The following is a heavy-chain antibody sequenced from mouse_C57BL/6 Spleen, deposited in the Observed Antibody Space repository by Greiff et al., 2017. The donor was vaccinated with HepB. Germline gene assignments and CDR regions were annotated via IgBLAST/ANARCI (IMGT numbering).Heavy chain of an antibody. D-gene: IGHD2-14*01. CDR3: ARDKGVRPVDYFDY. CDR2: INPSSGYT. CDR1: GYTFTSYT. J-gene: IGHJ2*01. Sequence: VQLQQSGAELARPGASVKMSCKASGYTFTSYTMHWVNQRPGQGLEWIGYINPSSGYTKYNQKFKDKATLTADKSSSTAYMQLSSLTSEDSAVYYCARDKGVRPVDYFDYWGQGTTLTVSS. V-gene: IGHV1-4*01.